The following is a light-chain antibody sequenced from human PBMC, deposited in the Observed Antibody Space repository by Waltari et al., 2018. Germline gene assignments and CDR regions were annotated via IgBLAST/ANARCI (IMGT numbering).Light chain of an antibody. CDR2: DAS. CDR1: QSISSW. Sequence: DIQMTQSPSTLSASVGDRVTITCRASQSISSWLAWYQQKPGKAPKLLIYDASSLEIGVPSRFSGSGSGTEFTLNISSLQPDDFATYYCQQYNSYSQTFGQGTKLEIK. CDR3: QQYNSYSQT. J-gene: IGKJ2*01. V-gene: IGKV1-5*01.